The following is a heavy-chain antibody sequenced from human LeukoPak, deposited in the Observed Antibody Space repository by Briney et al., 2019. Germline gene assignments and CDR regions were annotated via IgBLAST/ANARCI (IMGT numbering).Heavy chain of an antibody. Sequence: PGRSLRLSCAASGFTFSSYAMHWVRQAPGKGLEWVAVISYDGSNKYYADSVKGRFTISRDNSKNTLFLQMNSLRGEDTAVYYCAKDPSNYGSGFMDVWGKGTTVTVSS. D-gene: IGHD3-10*01. CDR2: ISYDGSNK. J-gene: IGHJ6*03. V-gene: IGHV3-30-3*01. CDR3: AKDPSNYGSGFMDV. CDR1: GFTFSSYA.